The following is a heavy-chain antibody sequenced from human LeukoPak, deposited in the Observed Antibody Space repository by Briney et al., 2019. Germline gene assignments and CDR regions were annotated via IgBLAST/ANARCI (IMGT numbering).Heavy chain of an antibody. CDR2: IRYDGSTK. CDR3: AKGYGSEHSYYYYYMDV. CDR1: GFTFSSYG. D-gene: IGHD3-10*01. J-gene: IGHJ6*03. Sequence: GGSLRLSCAASGFTFSSYGMHWVRQAPGKGLEWVAFIRYDGSTKYYADSVRGRFTISRDNSKNTLYLQMSSLRAEDTAVYYCAKGYGSEHSYYYYYMDVWGKGTTVTISS. V-gene: IGHV3-30*02.